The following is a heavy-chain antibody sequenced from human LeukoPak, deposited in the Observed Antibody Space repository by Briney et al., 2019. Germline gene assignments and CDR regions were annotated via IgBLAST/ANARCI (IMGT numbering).Heavy chain of an antibody. J-gene: IGHJ4*02. CDR2: ISSSGSTI. V-gene: IGHV3-48*02. CDR1: GFTFSSYN. D-gene: IGHD3-10*01. CDR3: ARLEYYYVSGNYYKLFDY. Sequence: GGSLRLSCAASGFTFSSYNMNWVRQAPGKGLEWVSDISSSGSTIYFADSVKGRFTISRDNAKNSLYLQMNSLRDEDTAVYYCARLEYYYVSGNYYKLFDYWGQGTLVTVST.